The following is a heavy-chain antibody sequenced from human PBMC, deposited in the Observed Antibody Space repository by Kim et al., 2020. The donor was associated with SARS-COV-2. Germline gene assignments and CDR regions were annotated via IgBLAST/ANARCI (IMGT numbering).Heavy chain of an antibody. Sequence: ASVKVSCKASGYTFTSYDINWVRQATGQGLEWMGWMNPNSGNTGYAQKFQGRVTMTRNTSISTAYMELSSLRSEDTAVYYCARVRAGGSPGRGGNWFDPWGQGTLVTVSS. CDR1: GYTFTSYD. J-gene: IGHJ5*02. CDR3: ARVRAGGSPGRGGNWFDP. CDR2: MNPNSGNT. D-gene: IGHD2-15*01. V-gene: IGHV1-8*01.